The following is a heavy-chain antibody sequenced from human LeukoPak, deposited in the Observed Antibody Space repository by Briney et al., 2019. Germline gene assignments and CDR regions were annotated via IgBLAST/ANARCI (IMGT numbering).Heavy chain of an antibody. CDR1: GFTFSSYG. CDR2: IWYDGSNK. Sequence: SGGSLRLSCAASGFTFSSYGMHWVRQAPGKGLEWVAVIWYDGSNKYYADSVKGRFTISRDNSKNTLYLQMNSLRAEDTAVYYCARGQGSSGYNYTFDYWGQGTLVTVSS. CDR3: ARGQGSSGYNYTFDY. J-gene: IGHJ4*02. V-gene: IGHV3-33*01. D-gene: IGHD3-22*01.